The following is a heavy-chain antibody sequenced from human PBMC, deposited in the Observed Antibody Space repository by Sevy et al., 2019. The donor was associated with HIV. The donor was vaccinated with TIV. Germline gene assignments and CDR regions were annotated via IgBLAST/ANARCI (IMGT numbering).Heavy chain of an antibody. V-gene: IGHV3-11*04. CDR3: ARDLPHLLPWELSRGSDY. J-gene: IGHJ4*02. D-gene: IGHD3-16*01. CDR2: ISSSGSTI. Sequence: GGSLRLSCAASGFTFSDYYMSWIRQAPGKGLEWVSYISSSGSTIYYADSVKGRFTISRDSSKNTIYLEMNSLRPEDTAVYYCARDLPHLLPWELSRGSDYWGQGTLVTVSS. CDR1: GFTFSDYY.